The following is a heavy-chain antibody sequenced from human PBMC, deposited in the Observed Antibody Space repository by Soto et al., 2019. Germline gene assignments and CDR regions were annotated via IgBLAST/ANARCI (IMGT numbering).Heavy chain of an antibody. V-gene: IGHV1-46*01. J-gene: IGHJ4*02. D-gene: IGHD5-12*01. CDR1: GYTFTSYY. Sequence: ASVKVSFKASGYTFTSYYMHWVRQAPGQGLEWMGIINPSGGSTSYAQKFQGRVTMTRDTSTSTVYMELSSLRSEDTAVYYCARGAGLMATRVAPLLYWGQGTLVTVSS. CDR3: ARGAGLMATRVAPLLY. CDR2: INPSGGST.